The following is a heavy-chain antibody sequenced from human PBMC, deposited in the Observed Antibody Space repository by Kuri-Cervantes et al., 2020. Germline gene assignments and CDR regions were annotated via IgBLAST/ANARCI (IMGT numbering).Heavy chain of an antibody. CDR3: ATCYYDSSGCPLYWYFDL. CDR1: GYTFTGYY. CDR2: INPNSGGT. V-gene: IGHV1-2*02. D-gene: IGHD3-22*01. Sequence: ASVKVSCKASGYTFTGYYMHWVRQAPGQGLEWMGWINPNSGGTNYAQKFQGRVTMTRDTSISTAYMELSSLRSEDTAVYYCATCYYDSSGCPLYWYFDLWGRGTLVTVSS. J-gene: IGHJ2*01.